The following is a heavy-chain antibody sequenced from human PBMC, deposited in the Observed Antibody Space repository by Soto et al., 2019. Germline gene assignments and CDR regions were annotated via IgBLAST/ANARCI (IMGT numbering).Heavy chain of an antibody. D-gene: IGHD5-18*01. CDR3: ARHRGYSYGATYAEYFQH. J-gene: IGHJ1*01. V-gene: IGHV3-30-3*01. Sequence: GGSLRLSCAASGFTFSSYAMHWVRQAPGKGLEWVAVISYDGSNKYYADSVKGRFTISRDNSKNTLYLQMNSLRAEDTAVYYCARHRGYSYGATYAEYFQHWGQGTLVTVSS. CDR2: ISYDGSNK. CDR1: GFTFSSYA.